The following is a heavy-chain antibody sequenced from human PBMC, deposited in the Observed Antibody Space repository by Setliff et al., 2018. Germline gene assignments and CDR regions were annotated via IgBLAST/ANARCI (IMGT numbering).Heavy chain of an antibody. CDR3: ARAPGRNIRGDY. J-gene: IGHJ4*02. CDR2: IHHSGKA. CDR1: GFSLSSGYY. Sequence: PSETLSLTCAVSGFSLSSGYYWGWIRQPPGKGLEWIVNIHHSGKAYYNPSLKSRVTISADTSKNQFSLKLKSVTAADTAVYYCARAPGRNIRGDYWGQGALVTVSS. D-gene: IGHD3-10*01. V-gene: IGHV4-38-2*01.